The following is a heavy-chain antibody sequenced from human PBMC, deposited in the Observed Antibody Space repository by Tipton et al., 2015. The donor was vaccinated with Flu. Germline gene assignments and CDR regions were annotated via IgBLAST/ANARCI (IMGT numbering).Heavy chain of an antibody. CDR3: ARAVEGMSRAFDC. V-gene: IGHV4-61*02. J-gene: IGHJ4*02. CDR1: GYSIRSAYY. D-gene: IGHD1-14*01. CDR2: IYSSGST. Sequence: TLSLTCEVSGYSIRSAYYWGWIRQPAGRGLEWIGRIYSSGSTNYSPSLKSRVTLSVVTSKNQFSLNLSSVTAADTAVYYCARAVEGMSRAFDCWGQGTLVTVSS.